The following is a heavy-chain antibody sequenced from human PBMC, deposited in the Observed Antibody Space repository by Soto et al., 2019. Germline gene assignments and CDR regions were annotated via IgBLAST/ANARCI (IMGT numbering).Heavy chain of an antibody. CDR2: ISSSGSTI. V-gene: IGHV3-48*03. CDR1: GFTFSSYE. D-gene: IGHD4-17*01. Sequence: EVQLVESGGGLVQPGGSLRLSCAASGFTFSSYEMNWVHQAPGKGLEWVSYISSSGSTIYYADSVKGRFTISRDNAKNSLYLQMNSLRAEDTAVYYCARENYGGNRGYFDYWGQGTLVTVSS. J-gene: IGHJ4*02. CDR3: ARENYGGNRGYFDY.